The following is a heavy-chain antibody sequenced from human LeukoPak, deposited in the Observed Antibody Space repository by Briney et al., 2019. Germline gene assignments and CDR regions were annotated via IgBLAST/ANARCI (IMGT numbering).Heavy chain of an antibody. J-gene: IGHJ4*02. Sequence: ASVKVSCKASGYTFTSYGITWVRQAPGQGLEWMGWISAYNGNTNYAQKFQDRVTMTTDTSTTTVYMELRSLRSDDTAVYYCARLSGGGGNLLDSWGQGALLTVSS. CDR3: ARLSGGGGNLLDS. D-gene: IGHD4-23*01. CDR2: ISAYNGNT. CDR1: GYTFTSYG. V-gene: IGHV1-18*01.